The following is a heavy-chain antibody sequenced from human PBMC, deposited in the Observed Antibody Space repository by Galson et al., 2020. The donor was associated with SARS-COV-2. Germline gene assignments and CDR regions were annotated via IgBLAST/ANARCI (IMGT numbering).Heavy chain of an antibody. CDR2: ISYDGSDK. J-gene: IGHJ4*02. V-gene: IGHV3-30*03. CDR3: ARDQGSGSYYEGWFLDY. Sequence: GESLKISCAASKFTFGNFAMHWVRQSPGKGLEWLALISYDGSDKNYADSVKGRFTVSRDNSKNTLYLQMNSLRTEDTAVYFCARDQGSGSYYEGWFLDYWGQGTLVTFSA. D-gene: IGHD3-10*01. CDR1: KFTFGNFA.